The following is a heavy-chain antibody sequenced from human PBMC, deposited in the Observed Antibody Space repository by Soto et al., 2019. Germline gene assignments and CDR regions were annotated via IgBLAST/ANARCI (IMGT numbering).Heavy chain of an antibody. CDR2: IYYSGST. V-gene: IGHV4-39*01. CDR3: ASSINDDYGLYFDY. Sequence: SETLSLTCTVSGGSISSSSYYWGWIRQPPGKGLEWIGSIYYSGSTYYNPSLKSRVTISVDTSKNQFSLKLSSVTAADTAVYYCASSINDDYGLYFDYWGQGTLVTVSS. CDR1: GGSISSSSYY. J-gene: IGHJ4*02. D-gene: IGHD4-17*01.